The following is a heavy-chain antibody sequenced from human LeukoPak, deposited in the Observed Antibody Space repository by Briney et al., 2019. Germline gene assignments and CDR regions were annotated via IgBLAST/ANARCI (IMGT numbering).Heavy chain of an antibody. CDR2: ISYDGSNK. D-gene: IGHD1-26*01. J-gene: IGHJ4*02. V-gene: IGHV3-30-3*01. CDR1: GFTFSSYA. Sequence: PGGSLRFSCAASGFTFSSYAMHWVRQAPGKGLEWVAVISYDGSNKYYADSVKGRFTISRDNSKNTLYLQMNSLRAEDTAVYYCARDSGSYSGYFDYWGQGTLVTVSS. CDR3: ARDSGSYSGYFDY.